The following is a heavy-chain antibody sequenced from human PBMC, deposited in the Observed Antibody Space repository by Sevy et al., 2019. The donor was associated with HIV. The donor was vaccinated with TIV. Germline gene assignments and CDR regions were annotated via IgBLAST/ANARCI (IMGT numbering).Heavy chain of an antibody. D-gene: IGHD6-13*01. CDR3: ARHLQQTRTYHYYYGMDV. Sequence: SETLSLTCSVSGGPISSTFSYWGWIRQPPGKGLEWIGSAHYSGSTYYNSSLKSRATISVDTSRSHFSLKLTSETAADTAVYYCARHLQQTRTYHYYYGMDVWGQGTTVTVSS. V-gene: IGHV4-39*01. CDR1: GGPISSTFSY. J-gene: IGHJ6*02. CDR2: AHYSGST.